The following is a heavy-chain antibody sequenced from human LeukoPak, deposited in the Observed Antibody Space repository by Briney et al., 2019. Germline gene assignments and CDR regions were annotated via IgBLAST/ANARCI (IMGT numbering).Heavy chain of an antibody. Sequence: ASVKVSCKASGYTFTSYYMHWVRQAPGQGLEWMGIINPSGGSTSYAQKFQGRVTITADKSTSTAYMELSSLRSEDTAVYYCARDGRELHGSVAFDIWGQGTMVTVSS. J-gene: IGHJ3*02. D-gene: IGHD1-26*01. CDR3: ARDGRELHGSVAFDI. V-gene: IGHV1-46*01. CDR1: GYTFTSYY. CDR2: INPSGGST.